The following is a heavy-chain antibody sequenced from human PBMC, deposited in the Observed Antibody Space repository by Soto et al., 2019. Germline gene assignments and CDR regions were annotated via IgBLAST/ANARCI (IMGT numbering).Heavy chain of an antibody. J-gene: IGHJ5*02. V-gene: IGHV4-39*01. CDR3: ATTLGYCSGGSCYDPNWFDP. D-gene: IGHD2-15*01. CDR1: GGSISSSSYY. Sequence: SETLSLTCTVSGGSISSSSYYWGWIRQPPGKGLEWIGSIYYSGSTYYNPSLKSRVTISVDTSKNQFSLKLSSVTAADTAVYYCATTLGYCSGGSCYDPNWFDPWGQGTLVTVSS. CDR2: IYYSGST.